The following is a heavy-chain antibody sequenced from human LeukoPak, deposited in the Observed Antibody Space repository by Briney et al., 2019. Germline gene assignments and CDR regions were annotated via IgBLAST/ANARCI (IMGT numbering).Heavy chain of an antibody. Sequence: RGSLRLSCAASGFTFSSYAMSWVRQAPGHGLKWVTATSGSGSSTYYADSVNGGFTSYRDNSKNTLYLQMNSLRAEDTAVFFHAKDGIRDYYDSSLTDYWGQGTLVTVSS. D-gene: IGHD3-22*01. CDR2: TSGSGSST. CDR3: AKDGIRDYYDSSLTDY. V-gene: IGHV3-23*01. CDR1: GFTFSSYA. J-gene: IGHJ4*02.